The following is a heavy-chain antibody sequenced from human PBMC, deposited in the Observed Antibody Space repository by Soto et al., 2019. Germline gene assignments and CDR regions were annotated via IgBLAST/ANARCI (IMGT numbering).Heavy chain of an antibody. D-gene: IGHD1-7*01. J-gene: IGHJ5*02. Sequence: ASVKVSCKASGYTFTSYYIHWVRQAPGRGLEWMGIINPSSGGTSYAQKFEGRVLVTRDTSTSTVYMELSSLRSDDTAVYYCARVSRNTGTIQDNWFDPWGQGTLVTVSS. CDR3: ARVSRNTGTIQDNWFDP. CDR1: GYTFTSYY. CDR2: INPSSGGT. V-gene: IGHV1-46*01.